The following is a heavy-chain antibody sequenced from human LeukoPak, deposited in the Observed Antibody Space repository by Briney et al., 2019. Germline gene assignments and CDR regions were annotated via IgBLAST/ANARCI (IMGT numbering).Heavy chain of an antibody. CDR1: GFTFSSYG. CDR3: ARDKRVPAAILDY. CDR2: IWYDGSNK. V-gene: IGHV3-33*01. J-gene: IGHJ4*02. D-gene: IGHD2-2*01. Sequence: QPGGSLRLSCAASGFTFSSYGMHWVRQAPGKGLEWVAVIWYDGSNKYYADSVKGRFTISRDNFKNTLYLQMNSLRVEDTAVYYYARDKRVPAAILDYWGQGTLVTVSS.